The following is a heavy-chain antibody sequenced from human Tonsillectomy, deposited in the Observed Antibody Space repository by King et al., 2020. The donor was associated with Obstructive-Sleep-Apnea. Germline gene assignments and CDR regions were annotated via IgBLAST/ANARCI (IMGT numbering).Heavy chain of an antibody. CDR1: GFTFSSYG. CDR2: ISYDGTNK. CDR3: ATDVGAYYYDSSGYNDY. V-gene: IGHV3-30*03. D-gene: IGHD3-22*01. J-gene: IGHJ4*02. Sequence: VQLVESGGGVVQPGRSLRLSCAASGFTFSSYGMHWVRQAPGEGLEWVAVISYDGTNKYCADSVKGRFTISRDNSKNTLYLQMNSLRAEDTDTYYCATDVGAYYYDSSGYNDYWGQGTLVTVSS.